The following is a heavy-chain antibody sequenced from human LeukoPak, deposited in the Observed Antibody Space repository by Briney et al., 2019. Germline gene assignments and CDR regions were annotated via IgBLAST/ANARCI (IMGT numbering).Heavy chain of an antibody. Sequence: TSETLSLTCTVSGGSISSGSYYWSWIRQPAGKGLEWIGRIYTSGSTNYNPSLKSRVTISVDTSKNQFSLKLSSVTAADTAVYYCARGWIQLWKRACWFDPWGQGTLVTVSS. CDR3: ARGWIQLWKRACWFDP. CDR2: IYTSGST. CDR1: GGSISSGSYY. V-gene: IGHV4-61*02. D-gene: IGHD5-18*01. J-gene: IGHJ5*02.